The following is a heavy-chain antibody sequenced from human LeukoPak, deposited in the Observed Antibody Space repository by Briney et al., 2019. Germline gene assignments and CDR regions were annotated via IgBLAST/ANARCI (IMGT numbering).Heavy chain of an antibody. V-gene: IGHV3-74*01. J-gene: IGHJ4*02. CDR3: ARGYSSKRN. Sequence: GASVKVSCAASGFTFSSYWMHWVRQAPGKGLVWVSRINSDGSSTSYADSVKGRFTISRDNAKSTLYLQMSSLRAEDTAVYYCARGYSSKRNWGQGTLVTVSS. CDR2: INSDGSST. CDR1: GFTFSSYW. D-gene: IGHD6-19*01.